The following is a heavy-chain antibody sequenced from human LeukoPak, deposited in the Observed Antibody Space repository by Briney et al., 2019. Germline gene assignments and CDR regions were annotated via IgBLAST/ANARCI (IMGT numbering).Heavy chain of an antibody. J-gene: IGHJ2*01. D-gene: IGHD4-17*01. CDR1: GFTFSSYA. CDR2: IKQDGSEK. V-gene: IGHV3-7*01. Sequence: GGSLRLSCAASGFTFSSYAMSWVRQAPGKGLEWVANIKQDGSEKYYVDSVKGRFTISRDNAKNSLYLQMNSLRAEDTAVYYCARVIDYGDYLDWYFDLWGRGTLVTVSS. CDR3: ARVIDYGDYLDWYFDL.